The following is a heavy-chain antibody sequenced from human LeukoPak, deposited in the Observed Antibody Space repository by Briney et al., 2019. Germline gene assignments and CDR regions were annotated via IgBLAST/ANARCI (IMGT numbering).Heavy chain of an antibody. D-gene: IGHD3-10*01. Sequence: SETLSLTCTVSGGSISSYYWSWIRQPPGKGLEWIGYIYYSGSTNYNPSLKSRVTISVDTSKNQFSLKLSSVTAADTAVYYCARDQGHYYGSGSYYNLWGQGTLVTVSS. V-gene: IGHV4-59*01. CDR1: GGSISSYY. J-gene: IGHJ5*02. CDR2: IYYSGST. CDR3: ARDQGHYYGSGSYYNL.